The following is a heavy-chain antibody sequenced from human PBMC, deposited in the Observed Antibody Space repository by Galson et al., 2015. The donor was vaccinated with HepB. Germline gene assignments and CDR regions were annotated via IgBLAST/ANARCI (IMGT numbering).Heavy chain of an antibody. CDR3: ARGARRGYDILTGYYTPLGGMDV. D-gene: IGHD3-9*01. CDR2: IWYDGSNK. CDR1: GFTFSSYG. J-gene: IGHJ6*02. V-gene: IGHV3-33*01. Sequence: SLRLSCAASGFTFSSYGMHWVRQAPGKGLEWVAVIWYDGSNKYYADSVKGRFTISRDNSKNTLYLQMNSLRAEDTAVCYCARGARRGYDILTGYYTPLGGMDVWGQGTTVTVSS.